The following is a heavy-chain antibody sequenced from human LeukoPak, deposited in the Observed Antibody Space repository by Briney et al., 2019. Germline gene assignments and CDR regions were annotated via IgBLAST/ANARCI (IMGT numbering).Heavy chain of an antibody. CDR3: ARDQYDTWSRRGNFDS. V-gene: IGHV3-7*03. J-gene: IGHJ4*02. CDR2: IKLDGSEK. CDR1: GFTFGKYW. D-gene: IGHD3-3*01. Sequence: GGSLRLSCVASGFTFGKYWMSWVRQAPGKGLEWVANIKLDGSEKNYVDSVKGRFTISRDNTKNSLYPQMSSLRVEDTAVFYCARDQYDTWSRRGNFDSWGQGTLVIVSS.